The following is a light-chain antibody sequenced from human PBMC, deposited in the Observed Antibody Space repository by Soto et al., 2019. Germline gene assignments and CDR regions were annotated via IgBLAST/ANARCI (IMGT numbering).Light chain of an antibody. CDR3: QQYNNWPRT. J-gene: IGKJ1*01. CDR1: QSVSSN. V-gene: IGKV3-15*01. CDR2: GAS. Sequence: ETVMTHSPATLSVSPCERAALSGRASQSVSSNLAWYQQKPGQAPRLLIYGASTRATGIPAKFSGSGSGTEFTLIISSLQSEDFAVYYCQQYNNWPRTFGQGTKVDIK.